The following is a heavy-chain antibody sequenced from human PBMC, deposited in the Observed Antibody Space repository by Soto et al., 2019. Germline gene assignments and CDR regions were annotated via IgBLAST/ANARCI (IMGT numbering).Heavy chain of an antibody. V-gene: IGHV1-8*01. CDR3: ARGLVGASGEFGY. CDR1: GYIFTTYE. Sequence: QVQLMQSGAEVKKPGASVRVSCKASGYIFTTYEVNWVRQASGHGLEWMGWMNPDSGETGYAQKFQGRVTMTWNSSISTVYMELSSLRSEDTAVYYCARGLVGASGEFGYWGQGTLVTVSS. CDR2: MNPDSGET. D-gene: IGHD1-26*01. J-gene: IGHJ4*02.